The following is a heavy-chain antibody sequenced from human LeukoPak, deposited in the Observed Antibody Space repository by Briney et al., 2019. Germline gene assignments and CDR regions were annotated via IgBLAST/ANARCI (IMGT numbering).Heavy chain of an antibody. CDR3: ARDHYRGAAVFYHPYPKTNWFDP. Sequence: ASVKVSCKASGYTFTSYGISWVRQAPGQGLEWMGWISAYNGNTNYAQKLQGRVTMTTDTSTSTAYMELRSLRSDDTAVYYCARDHYRGAAVFYHPYPKTNWFDPWGQGTLVTVPS. J-gene: IGHJ5*02. CDR2: ISAYNGNT. CDR1: GYTFTSYG. V-gene: IGHV1-18*01. D-gene: IGHD6-13*01.